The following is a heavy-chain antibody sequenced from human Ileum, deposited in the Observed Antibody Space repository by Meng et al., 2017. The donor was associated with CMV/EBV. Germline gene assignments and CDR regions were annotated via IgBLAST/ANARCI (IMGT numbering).Heavy chain of an antibody. V-gene: IGHV3-30*02. CDR3: AKDPGNPDTLDY. CDR2: IRYDGSNE. CDR1: GFTFSAYG. D-gene: IGHD5-18*01. Sequence: VESGGSVVQPGGSLRLSCAVSGFTFSAYGSHWVRQAPGKGLEWVAHIRYDGSNEYYADSVKGRFTIARDDSKNTLYLQMNSLTAEDTAIYYCAKDPGNPDTLDYWGQGTLVTVSS. J-gene: IGHJ4*02.